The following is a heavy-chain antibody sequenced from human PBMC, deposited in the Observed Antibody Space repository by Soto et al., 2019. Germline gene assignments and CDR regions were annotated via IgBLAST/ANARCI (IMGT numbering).Heavy chain of an antibody. Sequence: ASVKVSCRASGGTFSSYASSGVRQAPGQGLEWMGGIIPIFGTANYAQNFQGTVTITADESTSTAYMELSSLRSEDTAVHYCARGTGVRRGLVSATQGGCDYLGRRTLVVVCS. CDR2: IIPIFGTA. CDR3: ARGTGVRRGLVSATQGGCDY. V-gene: IGHV1-69*13. D-gene: IGHD2-21*02. CDR1: GGTFSSYA. J-gene: IGHJ4*02.